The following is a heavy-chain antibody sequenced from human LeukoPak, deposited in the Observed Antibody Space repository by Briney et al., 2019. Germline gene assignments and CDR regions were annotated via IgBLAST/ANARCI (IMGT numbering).Heavy chain of an antibody. CDR3: ARLRDSSGYYGFDY. D-gene: IGHD3-22*01. J-gene: IGHJ4*02. CDR2: IYYSGST. Sequence: SETLSLTCTVSGGSISSYYWSWIRQPPGKGLEWIGYIYYSGSTNYNPSLKSRVTISVDTSKNQFSLKLSSVTAADTAVYYCARLRDSSGYYGFDYWGQGTLVTVSS. V-gene: IGHV4-59*01. CDR1: GGSISSYY.